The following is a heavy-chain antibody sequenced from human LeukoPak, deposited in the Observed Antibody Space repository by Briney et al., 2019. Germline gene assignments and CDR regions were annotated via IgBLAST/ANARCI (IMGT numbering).Heavy chain of an antibody. J-gene: IGHJ5*02. CDR3: ARERGYSSGWSNNWFDP. D-gene: IGHD6-19*01. V-gene: IGHV4-59*01. CDR2: IYYSGST. Sequence: SETLSLTCNVSGGSISSYYWSWIRPPPGKGLEWIGYIYYSGSTNYNPSLKSRVTISVDTSNNQFSLKLSSVTAADTAVYYCARERGYSSGWSNNWFDPWGQGTLVTVSS. CDR1: GGSISSYY.